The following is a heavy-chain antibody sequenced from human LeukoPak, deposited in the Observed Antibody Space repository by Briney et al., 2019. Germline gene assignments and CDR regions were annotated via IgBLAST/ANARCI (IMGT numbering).Heavy chain of an antibody. Sequence: GASVKVSCKFSGYTLTELSMHWVRQAPGKGLEWMGGFDPEDGETIYAQKFQDRVTMTEDTSTDTAYMELSSLRSEDTAVYYCAAIQWFGELLSLNWFDPWGQGTLVTVSS. CDR3: AAIQWFGELLSLNWFDP. J-gene: IGHJ5*02. CDR2: FDPEDGET. CDR1: GYTLTELS. V-gene: IGHV1-24*01. D-gene: IGHD3-10*01.